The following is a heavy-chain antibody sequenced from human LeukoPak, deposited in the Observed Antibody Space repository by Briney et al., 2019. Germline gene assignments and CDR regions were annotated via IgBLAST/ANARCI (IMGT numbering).Heavy chain of an antibody. CDR3: LLYCGGDCSLDY. CDR1: GFTFSNYW. Sequence: QAGGSLRLSCAASGFTFSNYWMSWVRQAPGKGLEWVANIKQDGSEKFYVDSVKGRFTISRDNAKNSLYLQMNSLRAEDTAVYYCLLYCGGDCSLDYWGQGTLVTVSS. D-gene: IGHD2-21*02. CDR2: IKQDGSEK. J-gene: IGHJ4*02. V-gene: IGHV3-7*01.